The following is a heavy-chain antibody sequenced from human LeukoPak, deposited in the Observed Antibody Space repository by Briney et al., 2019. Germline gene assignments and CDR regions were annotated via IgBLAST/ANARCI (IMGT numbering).Heavy chain of an antibody. Sequence: ASVKVSCKAFGYTFTSHANSSVRQAPGQGLEWMGCISAYNGNTNYAQKLQGRVTMTTDTSTSTAYMELRSLRSDDTAVYYCARVEDTAMVADYWGQGTLVTVST. CDR2: ISAYNGNT. J-gene: IGHJ4*02. CDR1: GYTFTSHA. CDR3: ARVEDTAMVADY. D-gene: IGHD5-18*01. V-gene: IGHV1-18*01.